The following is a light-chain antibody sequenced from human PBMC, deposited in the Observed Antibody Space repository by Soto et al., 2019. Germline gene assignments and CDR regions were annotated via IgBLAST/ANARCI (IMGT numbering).Light chain of an antibody. CDR2: GAS. CDR3: QQYGSSVYT. Sequence: EIVMTQSPATLSVSPGGRATLSCRASQSVSNNYLAWYQQKPGQAPRLLIYGASNRATGIPDRFSGSGSGTDFTLTISRLEPEDFAVYYCQQYGSSVYTFGQGTRLEIK. J-gene: IGKJ2*01. CDR1: QSVSNNY. V-gene: IGKV3-20*01.